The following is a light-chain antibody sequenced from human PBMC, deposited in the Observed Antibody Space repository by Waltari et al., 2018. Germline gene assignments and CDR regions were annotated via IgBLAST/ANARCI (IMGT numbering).Light chain of an antibody. CDR3: QQRSNWVFT. Sequence: EIVLTQSPATLSLSPGERASLPCRASQSVGSHLAWYQHKPGQAPSPLIYDTSYRATGIPARLSGRGSGTDFTLTISSLEPEDFAVYYCQQRSNWVFTFGPGTKVDIK. CDR1: QSVGSH. J-gene: IGKJ3*01. V-gene: IGKV3-11*01. CDR2: DTS.